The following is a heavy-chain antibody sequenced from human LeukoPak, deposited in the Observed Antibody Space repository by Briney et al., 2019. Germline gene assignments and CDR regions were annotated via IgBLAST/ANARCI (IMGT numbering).Heavy chain of an antibody. CDR1: GFTFSSYA. Sequence: GSLRLSCAASGFTFSSYAMIWIRQPPGKGLHWIGYIYYSGSTNYNPSLKSRVSISVDPSKNQFSLKLSSVTAADTAVYYCARTGSTVTMLYPFDHWGQGTLVTVSS. V-gene: IGHV4-59*01. CDR2: IYYSGST. J-gene: IGHJ4*02. CDR3: ARTGSTVTMLYPFDH. D-gene: IGHD4-17*01.